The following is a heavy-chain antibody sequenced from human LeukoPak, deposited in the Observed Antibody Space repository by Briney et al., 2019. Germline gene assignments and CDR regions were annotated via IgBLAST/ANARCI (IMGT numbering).Heavy chain of an antibody. CDR2: IIPILGIA. J-gene: IGHJ4*02. Sequence: SVKVSCKASGYTFTGYYMHWVRQAPGQGLEWMGRIIPILGIANYAQKFQGRVTITADKSTSTAYMELSSLRSEDTAVYYCARDVAVAGFFDYWGQGTLVTVSS. CDR3: ARDVAVAGFFDY. CDR1: GYTFTGYY. V-gene: IGHV1-69*04. D-gene: IGHD6-19*01.